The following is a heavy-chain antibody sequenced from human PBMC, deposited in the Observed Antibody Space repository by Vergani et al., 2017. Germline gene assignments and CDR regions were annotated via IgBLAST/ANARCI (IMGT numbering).Heavy chain of an antibody. D-gene: IGHD2-2*02. CDR2: INPNSGGT. CDR3: ARDSYCSSTSCYTLDY. CDR1: GYTFTGYY. J-gene: IGHJ4*02. V-gene: IGHV1-2*02. Sequence: QVQLVQSGAEVKKPGASVKVSCKASGYTFTGYYMHWVRQAPGQGLEWMGWINPNSGGTNYAQKFQGRVTMTRDTSISTAYMELSRLRSDDTAVYYCARDSYCSSTSCYTLDYWGQGTLVTVSS.